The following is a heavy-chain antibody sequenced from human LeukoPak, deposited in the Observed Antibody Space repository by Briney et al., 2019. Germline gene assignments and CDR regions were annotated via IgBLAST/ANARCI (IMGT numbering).Heavy chain of an antibody. D-gene: IGHD4-17*01. V-gene: IGHV1-3*01. Sequence: AASVKVSCKASGYTFTSYAMHRVRQAPGQRLEWMGWINAGNGITKYSQKFQGRVTMTRDTSTSTVYMELSSLRSEDTAVYYCARDLEYGDYFDYWGQGTLVTVSS. CDR3: ARDLEYGDYFDY. J-gene: IGHJ4*02. CDR1: GYTFTSYA. CDR2: INAGNGIT.